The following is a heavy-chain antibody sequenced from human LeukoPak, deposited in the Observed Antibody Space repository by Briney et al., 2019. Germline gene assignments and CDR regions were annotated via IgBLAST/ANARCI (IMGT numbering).Heavy chain of an antibody. CDR2: IYYSGTT. V-gene: IGHV4-59*01. J-gene: IGHJ4*02. D-gene: IGHD6-19*01. CDR3: ARGAGWYDY. Sequence: SETLSLTCTVSGDSISNYDWSWIRHPPGKGLEWMGYIYYSGTTKYNPSLKSRVSISVDTSKNQFSLKLSSVTAADTAVYYCARGAGWYDYWGQGTLVTVYS. CDR1: GDSISNYD.